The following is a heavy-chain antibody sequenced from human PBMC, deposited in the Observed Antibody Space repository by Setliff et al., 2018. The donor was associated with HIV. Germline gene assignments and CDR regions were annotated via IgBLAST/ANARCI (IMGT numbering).Heavy chain of an antibody. D-gene: IGHD2-2*01. Sequence: ASVKVSCKASGYTFTSHGISWVRQAPGQGLEWMGRISVYNGNTIYAQKLQGRVIMTTDTSTSTAYMELRSLRSDDTAMYYCATQRDIVMVPGQGGFDIWAQGTMVTVSS. J-gene: IGHJ3*02. CDR3: ATQRDIVMVPGQGGFDI. V-gene: IGHV1-18*01. CDR1: GYTFTSHG. CDR2: ISVYNGNT.